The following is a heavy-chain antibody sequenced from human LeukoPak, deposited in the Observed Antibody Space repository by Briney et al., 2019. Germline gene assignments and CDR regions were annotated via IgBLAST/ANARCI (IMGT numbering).Heavy chain of an antibody. J-gene: IGHJ4*02. V-gene: IGHV1-18*01. D-gene: IGHD2-2*01. CDR2: ISAYNGNT. CDR3: ARTPPDIVVVPAASYSDY. CDR1: GYTFTSYG. Sequence: ASVKVSCKASGYTFTSYGISWVRQAPGQGLEWMGWISAYNGNTNYAQKLQGRVTMTTDTSTSTAYMELRSLRSDDTAVYYCARTPPDIVVVPAASYSDYWGQGTLVTVSS.